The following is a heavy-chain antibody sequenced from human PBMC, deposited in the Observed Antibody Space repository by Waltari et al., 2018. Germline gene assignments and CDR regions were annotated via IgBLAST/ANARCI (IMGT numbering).Heavy chain of an antibody. CDR3: ARREATGLFDY. D-gene: IGHD6-13*01. Sequence: QITLKESGPTLVKPTQTLTLTCTFSGFSLSTNGMGVGWIRQPPGKALEWLALIHWDDNSHYSPSLRDRLTITNDTSKNQVVLLMTNMDPVDTATYYCARREATGLFDYWGQGTLVTVSS. CDR2: IHWDDNS. V-gene: IGHV2-5*02. J-gene: IGHJ4*02. CDR1: GFSLSTNGMG.